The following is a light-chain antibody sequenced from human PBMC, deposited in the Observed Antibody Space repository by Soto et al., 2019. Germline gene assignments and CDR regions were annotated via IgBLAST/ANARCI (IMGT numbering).Light chain of an antibody. CDR3: SSYTRSSSLYV. CDR2: EVS. Sequence: QSALNQPASVSGSPGQSITISCSGTSSDIGDHNYVSWYQQRPGKAPQLMIYEVSNRPSGVSDRFYASKSGNTASLTISGLQAEDEADYYCSSYTRSSSLYVFGTGTKVTVL. J-gene: IGLJ1*01. CDR1: SSDIGDHNY. V-gene: IGLV2-14*01.